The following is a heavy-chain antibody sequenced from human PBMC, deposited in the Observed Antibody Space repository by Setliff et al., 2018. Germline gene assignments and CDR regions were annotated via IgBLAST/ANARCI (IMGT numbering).Heavy chain of an antibody. CDR3: ATVERVLRFLEWLSRAEYFQH. CDR1: GYTLTELS. V-gene: IGHV1-24*01. D-gene: IGHD3-3*01. J-gene: IGHJ1*01. Sequence: ASVKVSCKVSGYTLTELSMHWVRQAPGKGLEWMGGFDPEDGETIYAQKFQGRVTMTEDTSTDTAYMELSSLRSEDTAVYYCATVERVLRFLEWLSRAEYFQHWG. CDR2: FDPEDGET.